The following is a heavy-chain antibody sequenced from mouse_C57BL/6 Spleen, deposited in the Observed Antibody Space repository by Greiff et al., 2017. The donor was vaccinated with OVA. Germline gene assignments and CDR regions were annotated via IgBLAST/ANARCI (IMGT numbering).Heavy chain of an antibody. D-gene: IGHD1-1*01. J-gene: IGHJ3*01. CDR3: AIPYYGSSSAWFAY. CDR2: IDPSDSYT. V-gene: IGHV1-69*01. CDR1: GYTFTSYW. Sequence: QVQLQQPGAELVMPGASVKLSCKASGYTFTSYWMHWVKQRPGQGLEWIGEIDPSDSYTNYNQKFKGKSTLTVDKSSSTAYMQLSSLTSEDSAVYYCAIPYYGSSSAWFAYWGQGTLVTVSA.